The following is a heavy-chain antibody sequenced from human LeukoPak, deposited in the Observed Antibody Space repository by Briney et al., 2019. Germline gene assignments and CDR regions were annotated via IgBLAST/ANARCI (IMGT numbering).Heavy chain of an antibody. Sequence: ASVKVSCKASGYTFTGYYMHWVRQAPGQGLEWMAWISAYNGNTKHAQKFQDRVTMTTDTSTGTAYLEVRGLRSDDTAVYYCARDNPYGPFDYWGQGALVTVSS. CDR1: GYTFTGYY. CDR2: ISAYNGNT. CDR3: ARDNPYGPFDY. V-gene: IGHV1-18*04. J-gene: IGHJ4*02. D-gene: IGHD4-17*01.